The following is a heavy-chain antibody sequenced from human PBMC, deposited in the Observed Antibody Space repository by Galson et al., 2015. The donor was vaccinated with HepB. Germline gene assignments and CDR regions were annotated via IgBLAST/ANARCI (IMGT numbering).Heavy chain of an antibody. CDR1: GFTFSSYW. J-gene: IGHJ4*02. V-gene: IGHV3-7*01. CDR3: VRGHAPRDYGALSYFFDY. D-gene: IGHD4-17*01. CDR2: IKQDGSEK. Sequence: SLRLSCAASGFTFSSYWMSWVRQAPGRGLEWVANIKQDGSEKYYVDSVRGRFTISRDNAKNSLYLQMNSLRDEDTAVYYCVRGHAPRDYGALSYFFDYWGQGTLVTVSS.